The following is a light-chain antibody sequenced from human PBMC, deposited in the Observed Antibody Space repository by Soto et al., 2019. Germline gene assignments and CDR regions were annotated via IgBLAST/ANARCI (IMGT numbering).Light chain of an antibody. CDR3: QQYDQWWT. CDR1: QSVSTY. Sequence: EFVLTQSPDTLSLSPCDRATLSDRASQSVSTYLAWYQLKPGQAPRLLIYDASIRATGIPARFSGSGSGTEFSLTINSLQSEDFGVYFCQQYDQWWTFGQGTKVDI. J-gene: IGKJ1*01. V-gene: IGKV3-15*01. CDR2: DAS.